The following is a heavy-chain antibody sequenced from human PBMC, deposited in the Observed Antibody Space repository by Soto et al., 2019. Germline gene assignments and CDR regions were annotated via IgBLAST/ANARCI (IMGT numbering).Heavy chain of an antibody. V-gene: IGHV3-30*18. Sequence: QVQLVESGGGVVQPGRSLRLSCSASGFIFGTYGMDWVRQAPGKGLEWVALISYDGNKEFYADSVKGRFTISRDNSRNTSYLHMTSLKPEDTAIYYGAKETATSVDYSYFYGLDVWCPGTTVSVSS. D-gene: IGHD1-1*01. CDR2: ISYDGNKE. CDR1: GFIFGTYG. CDR3: AKETATSVDYSYFYGLDV. J-gene: IGHJ6*02.